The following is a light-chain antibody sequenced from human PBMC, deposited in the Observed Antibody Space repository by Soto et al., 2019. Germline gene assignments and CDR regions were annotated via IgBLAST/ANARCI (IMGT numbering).Light chain of an antibody. CDR1: YSDIGAYNY. J-gene: IGLJ1*01. CDR2: EVS. V-gene: IGLV2-8*01. Sequence: QSVLPQPPSASGSPGQSVTIPCTGTYSDIGAYNYVSWYQQRPGEAPKLIIYEVSKRPSGLPDRIVASKSGNTASLTVSGLQADDEANYYCSCFKGTNSCVFGTRTKLTVL. CDR3: SCFKGTNSCV.